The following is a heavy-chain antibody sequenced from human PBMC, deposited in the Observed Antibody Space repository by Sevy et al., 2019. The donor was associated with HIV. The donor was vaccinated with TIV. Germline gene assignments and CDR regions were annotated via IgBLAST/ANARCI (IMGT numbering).Heavy chain of an antibody. Sequence: SETLSLTCTISGGSIGSSYYWGWVRQRPGKGLELIGTIYYSGNTDYNPSLKSRVTISVDRSKNKVSLNLSSVTATDTAVYYCAKTETVYYYGMDVWGQGTSVTVSS. CDR3: AKTETVYYYGMDV. CDR1: GGSIGSSYY. CDR2: IYYSGNT. J-gene: IGHJ6*02. D-gene: IGHD1-1*01. V-gene: IGHV4-39*01.